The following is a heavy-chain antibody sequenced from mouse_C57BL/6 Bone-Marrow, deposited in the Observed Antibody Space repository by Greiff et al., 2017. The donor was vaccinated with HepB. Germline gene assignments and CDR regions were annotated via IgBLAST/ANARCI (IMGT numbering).Heavy chain of an antibody. Sequence: VQLQQSGTVLARPGASVKMSCKTSGYTFTSYWMHWVKQRPGQGLEWIGAIYPGNSDTSYNQKFKGKAKLTAVTSASTAYMELSSLTNEDSAVYYCTRGGYGNYRAWFAYWGQGTLVTVSA. CDR3: TRGGYGNYRAWFAY. J-gene: IGHJ3*01. CDR2: IYPGNSDT. V-gene: IGHV1-5*01. CDR1: GYTFTSYW. D-gene: IGHD2-1*01.